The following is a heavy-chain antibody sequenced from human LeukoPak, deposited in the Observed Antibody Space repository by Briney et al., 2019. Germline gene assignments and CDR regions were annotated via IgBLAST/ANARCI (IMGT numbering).Heavy chain of an antibody. Sequence: SETLSLTCAVSGGSISSSNWWRWVRQPPGKGLEWIGEIYHSGSTNYNPSLKSRVTISVDTSKNQFSLKLSSVTAADTAVYYCVRGAGPCGGDCYAFDIWGQGTMVTVSS. CDR3: VRGAGPCGGDCYAFDI. D-gene: IGHD2-21*02. CDR2: IYHSGST. CDR1: GGSISSSNW. V-gene: IGHV4-4*02. J-gene: IGHJ3*02.